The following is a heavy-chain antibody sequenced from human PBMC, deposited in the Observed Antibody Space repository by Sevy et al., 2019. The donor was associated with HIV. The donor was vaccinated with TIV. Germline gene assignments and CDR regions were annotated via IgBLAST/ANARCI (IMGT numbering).Heavy chain of an antibody. CDR1: GFTFSSYS. Sequence: GGSLRLSCAASGFTFSSYSMNWVRQAPGKGLEWVSSISSSSSYIYYADSVKGRFTISRDNAKNSLYLQMNSLRAEDTAVYYWARGPGRIAARHGFSVYGGQGTRVTVSS. D-gene: IGHD6-6*01. CDR2: ISSSSSYI. V-gene: IGHV3-21*01. J-gene: IGHJ4*02. CDR3: ARGPGRIAARHGFSVY.